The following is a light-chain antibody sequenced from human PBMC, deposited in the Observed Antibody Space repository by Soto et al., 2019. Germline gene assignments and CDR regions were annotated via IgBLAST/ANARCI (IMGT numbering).Light chain of an antibody. Sequence: QSALTQPASVSGSPGQTITLSCTGTSSDIGGYNYVSWYQQYPGRSPKLMIFEVSLRPAGVSIRFSGSKSGNTASLAISGLQSDDEADYYCAAWDDNLNGLVFGGGTQLTVL. J-gene: IGLJ7*01. CDR1: SSDIGGYNY. CDR3: AAWDDNLNGLV. V-gene: IGLV2-14*01. CDR2: EVS.